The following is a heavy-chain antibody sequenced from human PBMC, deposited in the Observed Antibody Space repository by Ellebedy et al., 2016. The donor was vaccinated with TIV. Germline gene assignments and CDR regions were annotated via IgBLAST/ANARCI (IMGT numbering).Heavy chain of an antibody. J-gene: IGHJ4*02. Sequence: AASVKVSCKTSGYAFTAYYMHWVRQAPGQGLEWMGWINPHSGGTNYAQNFQGRVTMTRDTSISTAYMELSRLRSDDTAVFYCLVRGVRDFDHWGQGTLVTVSS. D-gene: IGHD3-10*01. CDR3: LVRGVRDFDH. V-gene: IGHV1-2*02. CDR2: INPHSGGT. CDR1: GYAFTAYY.